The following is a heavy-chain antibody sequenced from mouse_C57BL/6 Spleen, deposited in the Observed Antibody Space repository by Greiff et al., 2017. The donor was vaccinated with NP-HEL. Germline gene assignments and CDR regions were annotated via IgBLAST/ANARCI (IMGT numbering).Heavy chain of an antibody. CDR2: ISDGGSYT. J-gene: IGHJ3*01. D-gene: IGHD1-1*01. Sequence: EVKVVESGGGLVKPGGSLKLSCAASGFTFSSYAMSWVRQTPEKRLEWVATISDGGSYTYYPDNVKGRFTISRDNAKNNLYLQMSHLKSEDTAMYYCARDSGDYYGSSFAYWGRGTLVTVSA. V-gene: IGHV5-4*01. CDR3: ARDSGDYYGSSFAY. CDR1: GFTFSSYA.